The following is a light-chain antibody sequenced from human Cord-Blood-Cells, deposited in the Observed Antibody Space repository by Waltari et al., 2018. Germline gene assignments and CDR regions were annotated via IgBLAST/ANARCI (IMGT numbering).Light chain of an antibody. CDR1: QSISRY. J-gene: IGKJ5*01. CDR2: AAS. V-gene: IGKV1-39*01. Sequence: DIQMTQSPSSLSESVGDRVTITCRASQSISRYLNLYQQKPGKAPKLLIYAASSLQSGVPSRFSGSGSGTDFTLTISSLQPEDFATYYCQQSYSTPSITFGQGTRLEIK. CDR3: QQSYSTPSIT.